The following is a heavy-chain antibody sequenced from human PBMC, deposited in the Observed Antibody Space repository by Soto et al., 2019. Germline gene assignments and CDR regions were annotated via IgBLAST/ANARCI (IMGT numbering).Heavy chain of an antibody. D-gene: IGHD3-22*01. CDR2: IIPIFGTA. V-gene: IGHV1-69*06. CDR1: GGTFSSYA. CDR3: AWHDSSGYYRHYFDY. J-gene: IGHJ4*02. Sequence: QVQLVQSGAEVKKPGSSVKVSCKASGGTFSSYAISWVRQAPGQGLEWMGGIIPIFGTANYAQKFQGRVTITADKSTRTAYMELSSLRSEDTAVYYCAWHDSSGYYRHYFDYWGQGTLVTVSS.